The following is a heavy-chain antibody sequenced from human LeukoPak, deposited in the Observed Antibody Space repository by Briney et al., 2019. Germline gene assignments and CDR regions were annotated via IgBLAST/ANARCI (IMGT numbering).Heavy chain of an antibody. CDR1: GFTFSSYA. CDR2: ISGSGGST. D-gene: IGHD5-12*01. CDR3: AKEDSGYIYYYYGMDV. J-gene: IGHJ6*02. V-gene: IGHV3-23*01. Sequence: QPGGCLRLSCAASGFTFSSYAMSWVRRAPGKGQEWVSAISGSGGSTYYADSVKGRFTISRDNSKNTLYLQMNSLRAEDTAVYYCAKEDSGYIYYYYGMDVWGQGTTVTVSS.